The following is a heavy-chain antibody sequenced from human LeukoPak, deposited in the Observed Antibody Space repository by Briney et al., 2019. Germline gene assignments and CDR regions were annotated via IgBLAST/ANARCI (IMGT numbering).Heavy chain of an antibody. V-gene: IGHV4-38-2*02. CDR1: GYPISSGYY. Sequence: TSETLSLTCTVFGYPISSGYYWGWIRQPPGKGLEWIGSIYHSGSTYYNPSLKSRVTISVDTSKNQFSLKLSSVTAADTAVYYCASLWSYYFDYWGQGTLVTVSS. D-gene: IGHD3-10*01. CDR2: IYHSGST. J-gene: IGHJ4*02. CDR3: ASLWSYYFDY.